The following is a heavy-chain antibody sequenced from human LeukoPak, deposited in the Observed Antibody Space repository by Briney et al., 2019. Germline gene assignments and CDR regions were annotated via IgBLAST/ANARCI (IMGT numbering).Heavy chain of an antibody. CDR3: ARSATYCSGGSCYWFDP. J-gene: IGHJ5*02. V-gene: IGHV1-69*04. CDR1: GGTFSSYA. Sequence: SVKVSCKASGGTFSSYAISWVRQAPGQGLEWMGRIIPIFGIANYAQKFQGRVTIIGDKSTSTAYMELSSLRSEDTAVYYCARSATYCSGGSCYWFDPWGQGTLVTVSS. D-gene: IGHD2-15*01. CDR2: IIPIFGIA.